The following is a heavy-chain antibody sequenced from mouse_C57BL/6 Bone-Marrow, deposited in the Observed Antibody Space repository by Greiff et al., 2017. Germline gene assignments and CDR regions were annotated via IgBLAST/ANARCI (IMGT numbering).Heavy chain of an antibody. V-gene: IGHV14-4*01. CDR3: TSLIYYDYGLFAY. Sequence: EVKLQESGAELVRPGASVKLSCTASGFNIKDDYMHWVKQRPEQGLEWIGWIDPENGDTEYASKFQGKATITAAPSSNTAYLQLSRLTSADTAVYYCTSLIYYDYGLFAYWGQGTLVTVSA. CDR2: IDPENGDT. CDR1: GFNIKDDY. D-gene: IGHD2-4*01. J-gene: IGHJ3*01.